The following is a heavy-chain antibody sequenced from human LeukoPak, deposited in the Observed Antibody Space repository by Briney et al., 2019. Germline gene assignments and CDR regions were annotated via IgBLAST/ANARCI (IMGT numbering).Heavy chain of an antibody. CDR3: VRGRVPGYFDS. J-gene: IGHJ4*02. V-gene: IGHV4-38-2*02. CDR2: INHNGNT. CDR1: GYSISSTYF. D-gene: IGHD2-15*01. Sequence: SETLSLTCTVSGYSISSTYFWGWIRQPPGKGLEWIGSINHNGNTYYNPSLKSRVTISVDTSKNQFSLKLTSVTAADRAVYYCVRGRVPGYFDSWGQGTLITVSS.